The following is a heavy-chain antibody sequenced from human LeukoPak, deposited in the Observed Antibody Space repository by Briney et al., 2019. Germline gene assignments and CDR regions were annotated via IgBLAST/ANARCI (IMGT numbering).Heavy chain of an antibody. CDR1: GYTFSNLG. D-gene: IGHD3-22*01. J-gene: IGHJ4*02. Sequence: ASVKVSCKASGYTFSNLGITWVRQAPGQGLEWMGWISGHQGNTKYAQKLQGRVTMTTDTSTSTAYMELRSLRSDDTAVYYCARGSSDDSSGYYHYYFDYWGQGTLVTVSS. V-gene: IGHV1-18*01. CDR3: ARGSSDDSSGYYHYYFDY. CDR2: ISGHQGNT.